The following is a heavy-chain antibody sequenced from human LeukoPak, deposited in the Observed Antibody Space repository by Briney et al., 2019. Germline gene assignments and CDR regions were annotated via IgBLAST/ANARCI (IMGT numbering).Heavy chain of an antibody. V-gene: IGHV3-49*04. CDR3: TRVRYLWFGESAAFDI. J-gene: IGHJ3*02. CDR1: GFTFGDYT. Sequence: GGSLRLSCTASGFTFGDYTMSWVRQAPGKGLEWVGFIRSKAYGGTTEYAASVKGRFTISRDDFKSIVYLQMNSLKTEDTAVYYCTRVRYLWFGESAAFDIWGQGTMVTVSS. CDR2: IRSKAYGGTT. D-gene: IGHD3-10*01.